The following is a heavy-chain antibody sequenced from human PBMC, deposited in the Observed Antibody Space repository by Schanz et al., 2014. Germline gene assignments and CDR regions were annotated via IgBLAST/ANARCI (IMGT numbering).Heavy chain of an antibody. CDR2: IAYSGST. Sequence: QVQLQESGPGQVRPSETLSLTCTVSGSDIRGFHWSWIRQSPVKGLEWIGYIAYSGSTNYNPSLQSRVTLSLDTSQSQFSLRLTAVSSADTATYYCARVGRNSYGFTSRCDAWGQGTLVAVSA. CDR3: ARVGRNSYGFTSRCDA. CDR1: GSDIRGFH. D-gene: IGHD3-16*01. V-gene: IGHV4-59*13. J-gene: IGHJ5*02.